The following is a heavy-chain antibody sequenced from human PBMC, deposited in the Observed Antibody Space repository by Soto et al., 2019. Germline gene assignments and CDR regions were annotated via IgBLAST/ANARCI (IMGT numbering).Heavy chain of an antibody. CDR1: GSPISSYY. J-gene: IGHJ6*02. Sequence: SETLSLTCTVSGSPISSYYWSWIRPPPGKGLEWIGYIYYSGSTNYNPSLKSRVTISVDTSKNQFSLKLSSVTAAFKAVSECARGFFVVVPAAKYYDDYGMDVWGQGTTVTVSS. V-gene: IGHV4-59*01. D-gene: IGHD2-2*01. CDR3: ARGFFVVVPAAKYYDDYGMDV. CDR2: IYYSGST.